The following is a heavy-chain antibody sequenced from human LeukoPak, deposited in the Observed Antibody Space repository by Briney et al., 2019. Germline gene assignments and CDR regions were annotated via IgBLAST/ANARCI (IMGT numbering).Heavy chain of an antibody. J-gene: IGHJ4*02. CDR3: ASDGSGSSSIDY. V-gene: IGHV4-39*01. D-gene: IGHD3-10*01. CDR2: IYYSGST. CDR1: GGSISSSSYY. Sequence: SETLSLTCTVSGGSISSSSYYWGWIRQPPGKGLGWIGSIYYSGSTYYNPSLKSRVTISVDTSKNQFSLKLSSVTAADTAVYYCASDGSGSSSIDYWGQGTLVTVSS.